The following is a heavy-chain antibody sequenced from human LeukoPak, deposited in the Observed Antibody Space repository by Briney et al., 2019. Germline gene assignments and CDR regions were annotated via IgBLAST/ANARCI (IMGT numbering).Heavy chain of an antibody. CDR1: RDSISSSY. CDR3: ARGYCSSTICFQYFHH. D-gene: IGHD2-2*01. CDR2: IYHSGST. Sequence: PSETLSLTCTVSRDSISSSYWSWIRQPPGKGLEWIGYIYHSGSTNYNPSLKSRVAISVDTSKNQFSLKLNSVTAADTAVYYCARGYCSSTICFQYFHHWGQGTLVTVSS. J-gene: IGHJ1*01. V-gene: IGHV4-59*01.